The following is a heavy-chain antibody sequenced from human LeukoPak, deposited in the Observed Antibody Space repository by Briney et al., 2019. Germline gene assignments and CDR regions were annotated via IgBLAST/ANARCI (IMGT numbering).Heavy chain of an antibody. V-gene: IGHV4-38-2*02. Sequence: SETLSLTCTVSGYSINSGYYWGRIRQPPVKGLEWIGSIYHSGSTYYNPSLKNRVTISVDTSKNQFSLKLSSVTAADTAVYYCASGSSWSEPYFDYWGQGTLVTVSS. J-gene: IGHJ4*02. CDR2: IYHSGST. D-gene: IGHD6-13*01. CDR3: ASGSSWSEPYFDY. CDR1: GYSINSGYY.